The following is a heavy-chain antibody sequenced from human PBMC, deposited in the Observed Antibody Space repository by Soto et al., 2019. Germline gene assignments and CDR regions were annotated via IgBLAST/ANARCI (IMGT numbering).Heavy chain of an antibody. CDR3: ARGGWSDLYFDY. CDR1: GFTFSSYA. V-gene: IGHV3-30-3*01. J-gene: IGHJ4*02. Sequence: QVQLVESGGGVVQPGRSLRLSCAASGFTFSSYAMHWVRQAPGKGLEWVAVISYDGSNKYYADSVKGRFTISRDNSKNKLYLQMNSLRAEDTAVYYCARGGWSDLYFDYWGQGTLVTVSS. CDR2: ISYDGSNK. D-gene: IGHD6-19*01.